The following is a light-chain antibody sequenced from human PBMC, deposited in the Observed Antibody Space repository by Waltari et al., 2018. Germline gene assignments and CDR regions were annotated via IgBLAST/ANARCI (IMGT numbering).Light chain of an antibody. V-gene: IGLV1-40*01. Sequence: QSVLTQPPSVYGAPGQRVTISCTGITPHIGAGYDVPWYQQLPGTAPKLPIYGNRNRPSGVPDRFSGSKSGTSASLAITGLQAEDEADYYCQSYDSSLSGVVFGGGTKLTVL. CDR2: GNR. J-gene: IGLJ2*01. CDR1: TPHIGAGYD. CDR3: QSYDSSLSGVV.